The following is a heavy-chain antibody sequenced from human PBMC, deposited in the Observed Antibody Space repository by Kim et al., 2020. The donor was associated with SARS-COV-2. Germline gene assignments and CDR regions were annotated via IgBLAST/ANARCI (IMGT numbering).Heavy chain of an antibody. CDR2: IYYSGST. CDR1: GGSISSSSSY. Sequence: SETLSHTCTVSGGSISSSSSYWGWIRQPPGKGLEWIGTIYYSGSTYYNPSLKSRVTISVDTSKNQFSLKLSSVTAADTAVYYCARNVLLWFGPYGRFDPWGQGTLVTVSS. CDR3: ARNVLLWFGPYGRFDP. V-gene: IGHV4-39*07. J-gene: IGHJ5*02. D-gene: IGHD3-10*01.